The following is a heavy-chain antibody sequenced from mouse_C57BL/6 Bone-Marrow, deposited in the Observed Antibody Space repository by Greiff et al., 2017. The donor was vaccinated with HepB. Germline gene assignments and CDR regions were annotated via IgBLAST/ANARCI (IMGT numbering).Heavy chain of an antibody. Sequence: EVQVVESGGGLVKPGGSLKLSCAASGFTFSSYAMSWVRQTPEKRLEWVATISDGGSYTYYPDNVKGRFTISRDNAKNNLYLQMSHLKSEDTAMYYCARDCDDYYVDYAMDYWGQGTSVTVTS. V-gene: IGHV5-4*01. CDR3: ARDCDDYYVDYAMDY. D-gene: IGHD2-3*01. CDR2: ISDGGSYT. CDR1: GFTFSSYA. J-gene: IGHJ4*01.